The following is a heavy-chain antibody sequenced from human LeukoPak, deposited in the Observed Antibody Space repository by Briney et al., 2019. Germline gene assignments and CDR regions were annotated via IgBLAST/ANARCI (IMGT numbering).Heavy chain of an antibody. CDR1: GFTFSSYG. V-gene: IGHV3-30*02. CDR2: IRDDGSNK. J-gene: IGHJ4*02. Sequence: GGSLRLSCAASGFTFSSYGMHWVRQAPGKGLEWVAFIRDDGSNKYYTDSVKGRFTISRDNSKNTLYLQMNSLRAEDTAVYYCAKDRSTIFGVVPYYFDYWGQGPLVTVSS. D-gene: IGHD3-3*01. CDR3: AKDRSTIFGVVPYYFDY.